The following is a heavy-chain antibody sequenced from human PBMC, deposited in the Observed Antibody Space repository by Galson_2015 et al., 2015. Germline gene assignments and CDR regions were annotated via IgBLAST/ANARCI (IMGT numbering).Heavy chain of an antibody. Sequence: SLRLSCAASGFTFSNAWMSWVRQAPGKGLEWVGRIKSKTDGGTTDYAAPVKGRFTISRDDSKNTLYLQMNSLKTEDTAVYYCTTDRDGDYATHTGFPSEHHDYWGQGTLVTVSS. J-gene: IGHJ4*02. CDR3: TTDRDGDYATHTGFPSEHHDY. V-gene: IGHV3-15*01. CDR1: GFTFSNAW. CDR2: IKSKTDGGTT. D-gene: IGHD4-17*01.